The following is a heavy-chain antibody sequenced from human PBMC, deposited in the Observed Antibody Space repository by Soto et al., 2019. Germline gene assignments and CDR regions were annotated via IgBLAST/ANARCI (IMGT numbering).Heavy chain of an antibody. CDR3: ARGPSGDKVDS. CDR1: GGSISTVDYW. Sequence: QVQLQESGPGLVKPSQTLSLTCTVSGGSISTVDYWWSWIRQSPDMGLEWIGHIYDGGRTYNNPSIESRVPMSVDTSKSQLSLTLSSVSAADTAVYYCARGPSGDKVDSWGQGTLVTVSS. V-gene: IGHV4-30-4*01. J-gene: IGHJ4*02. CDR2: IYDGGRT. D-gene: IGHD7-27*01.